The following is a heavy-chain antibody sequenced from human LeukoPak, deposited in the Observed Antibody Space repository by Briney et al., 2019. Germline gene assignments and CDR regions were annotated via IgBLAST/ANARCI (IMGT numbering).Heavy chain of an antibody. CDR1: GFTFSRYW. Sequence: GGPLRLSCAASGFTFSRYWMHWVRQAPGKGLVWVLRINSDGSSTSYADSVKGRFTLYRDNAKNTLYLQMNSLRAEDTAVYYCARIVVVPAAIRGYYYYFGMDVWGQGTTVTVSS. V-gene: IGHV3-74*01. CDR3: ARIVVVPAAIRGYYYYFGMDV. CDR2: INSDGSST. J-gene: IGHJ6*02. D-gene: IGHD2-2*02.